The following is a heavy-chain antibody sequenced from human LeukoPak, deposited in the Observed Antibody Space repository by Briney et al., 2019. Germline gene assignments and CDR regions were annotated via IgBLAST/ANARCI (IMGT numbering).Heavy chain of an antibody. CDR1: GGSISSYY. CDR2: IYYSGST. D-gene: IGHD1-26*01. CDR3: ARDSGSYQIDVDFDY. Sequence: SETLSRTCTVSGGSISSYYWSWIRQPPGKGLEWIGYIYYSGSTNYNPSLKSRVTISVDTSKNQFSLKLSSVTAADTAVYYCARDSGSYQIDVDFDYWGQGTLVTVSS. J-gene: IGHJ4*02. V-gene: IGHV4-59*01.